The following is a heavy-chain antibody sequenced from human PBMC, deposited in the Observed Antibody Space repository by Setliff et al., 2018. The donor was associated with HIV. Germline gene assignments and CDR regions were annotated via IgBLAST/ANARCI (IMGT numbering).Heavy chain of an antibody. CDR2: IYTSGST. D-gene: IGHD6-6*01. J-gene: IGHJ6*03. Sequence: SETLSLTCTVSGDSVSNGRYYWSWIRQPAGKGLEWIGHIYTSGSTDYNPSLKSRVTISVDTSKNQFSLKMSSVTAADTAVYYCARPYSSSSYYYYLMDVWGKGTAVTVSS. V-gene: IGHV4-61*09. CDR3: ARPYSSSSYYYYLMDV. CDR1: GDSVSNGRYY.